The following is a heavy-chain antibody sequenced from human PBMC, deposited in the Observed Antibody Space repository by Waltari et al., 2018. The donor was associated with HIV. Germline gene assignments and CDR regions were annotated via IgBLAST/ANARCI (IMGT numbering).Heavy chain of an antibody. V-gene: IGHV1-69*01. CDR2: IIPMFATT. Sequence: QVQLVQSGAEVRTPGSSVKVSCKTSGDNFSKYAITWVRQAPGQGLEWMGGIIPMFATTHYAQHFQDRVTISADETTGTAYMELSRLRSQDTAVYYCARTMRLAGYYNGMDVWGQGTTVTVS. CDR3: ARTMRLAGYYNGMDV. D-gene: IGHD3-22*01. CDR1: GDNFSKYA. J-gene: IGHJ6*02.